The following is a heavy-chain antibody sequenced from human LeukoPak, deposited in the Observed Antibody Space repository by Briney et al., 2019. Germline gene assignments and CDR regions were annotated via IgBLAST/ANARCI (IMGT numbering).Heavy chain of an antibody. D-gene: IGHD3-16*01. J-gene: IGHJ4*02. CDR1: GYTFTSYD. V-gene: IGHV1-8*01. CDR2: MNPNSGNT. Sequence: ASVKVSCKASGYTFTSYDINWVRQATGQGLEWMGWMNPNSGNTGYAQKFQGRVTMTRDTSISTAYMELSRLRSDDTAVYYCARTSMITPTFDYWGQGTLVTVSS. CDR3: ARTSMITPTFDY.